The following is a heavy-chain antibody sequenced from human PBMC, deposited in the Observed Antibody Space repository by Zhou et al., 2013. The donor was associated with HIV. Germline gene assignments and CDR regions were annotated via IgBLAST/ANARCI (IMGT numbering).Heavy chain of an antibody. CDR3: ASGDWDIAKVTDEWDERPGSYIDY. Sequence: QVQLVQSGAEVKRPGASVKVSCKASGYNFISYGITWLRQAPGQGLEWVGRIYTYNGDASYSKNLQGRVTLITDTSTSTVSMELRSLRSDDTAVYFCASGDWDIAKVTDEWDERPGSYIDYWGQGTLVTVSS. V-gene: IGHV1-18*01. D-gene: IGHD5-18*01. CDR2: IYTYNGDA. CDR1: GYNFISYG. J-gene: IGHJ4*02.